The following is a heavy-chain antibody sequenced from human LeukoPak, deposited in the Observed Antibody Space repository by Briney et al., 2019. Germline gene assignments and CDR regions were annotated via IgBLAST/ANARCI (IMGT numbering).Heavy chain of an antibody. CDR1: GGSISSFY. J-gene: IGHJ3*02. D-gene: IGHD5-18*01. V-gene: IGHV4-59*08. CDR2: MYYSGST. Sequence: SETLSLTCTVSGGSISSFYWSWIRQPPGRGLEWIGYMYYSGSTNFNPSLKSRVTISVDTSKNQFSLKLTSVTAADTAVYYCARHVGYSYGNDAFDIWGQGTMVTVSS. CDR3: ARHVGYSYGNDAFDI.